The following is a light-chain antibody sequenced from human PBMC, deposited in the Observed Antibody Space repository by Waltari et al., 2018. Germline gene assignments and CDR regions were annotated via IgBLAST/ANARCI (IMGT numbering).Light chain of an antibody. J-gene: IGLJ2*01. CDR3: SSFTSRRTLV. Sequence: QSALTQPASVSGSPGQSITISCTGTSSDFAAYNYLSWYQQPPGKVPTVMIYDVHNRPSGVSNRFSGSKSGNTASLTTSGLQSEDEADYYCSSFTSRRTLVFGGGTKLTVL. CDR2: DVH. CDR1: SSDFAAYNY. V-gene: IGLV2-14*03.